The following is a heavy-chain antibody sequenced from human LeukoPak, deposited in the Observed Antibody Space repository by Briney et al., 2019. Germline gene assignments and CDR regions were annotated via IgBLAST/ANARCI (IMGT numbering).Heavy chain of an antibody. J-gene: IGHJ6*03. Sequence: ASVKVSCKASGYTFTSYDINWVRQATGQGLEWMGWMNPNSGHKGYAQKFQGRVTITRNTSISTAYMELSSLRSEDTAVYYCAREVRGIVVVPAAILTYYYYMDVWGKGATVTVSS. CDR1: GYTFTSYD. CDR3: AREVRGIVVVPAAILTYYYYMDV. CDR2: MNPNSGHK. V-gene: IGHV1-8*03. D-gene: IGHD2-2*01.